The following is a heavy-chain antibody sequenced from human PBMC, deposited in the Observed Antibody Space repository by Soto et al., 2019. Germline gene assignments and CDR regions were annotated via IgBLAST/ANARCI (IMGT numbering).Heavy chain of an antibody. CDR1: GFTFSNFW. CDR3: ASHGSGDYFWFDP. CDR2: ASPDGSST. J-gene: IGHJ5*02. Sequence: EGQLVESGGGLVQPGGSLRLSCAASGFTFSNFWVHLVRQAPGKGLVWVSRASPDGSSTSYADSVKGRFTISRDNAKNMLYMEMNSLRAEDTAVYYCASHGSGDYFWFDPWGQGTLVTVSS. V-gene: IGHV3-74*01. D-gene: IGHD4-17*01.